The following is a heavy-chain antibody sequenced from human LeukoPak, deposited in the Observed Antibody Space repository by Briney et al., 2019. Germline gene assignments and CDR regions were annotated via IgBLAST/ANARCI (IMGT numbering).Heavy chain of an antibody. CDR2: ISAYNGNT. J-gene: IGHJ4*02. V-gene: IGHV1-18*01. D-gene: IGHD3-10*01. CDR3: AKDSSLDYYGSGSYDY. Sequence: GASVKVSCKASGYTFTSYGISWVRRAPGQGLEWMGWISAYNGNTNYAQKLQGRVTMTTDTSTSTAYMELRSLRSDDTAVYYCAKDSSLDYYGSGSYDYWGQGTLVTVSS. CDR1: GYTFTSYG.